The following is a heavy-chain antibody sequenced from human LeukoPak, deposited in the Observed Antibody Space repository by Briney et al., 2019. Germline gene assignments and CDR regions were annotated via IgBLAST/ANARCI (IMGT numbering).Heavy chain of an antibody. Sequence: SETLSLTCTVSGGSISSSSYYWGWIRQPPGKGLEWIGYIYYSGSTYYNPSLKSRVTISVDTSKNQFSLKLSSVTAADTAVYYCARDTPDTAMYYWGQGTLVTVSS. V-gene: IGHV4-31*03. J-gene: IGHJ4*02. D-gene: IGHD5-18*01. CDR2: IYYSGST. CDR3: ARDTPDTAMYY. CDR1: GGSISSSSYY.